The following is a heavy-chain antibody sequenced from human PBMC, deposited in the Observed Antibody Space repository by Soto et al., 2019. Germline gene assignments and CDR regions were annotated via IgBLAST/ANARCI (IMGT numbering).Heavy chain of an antibody. D-gene: IGHD3-16*02. CDR2: ISGSGGST. CDR3: AKVKVGKGVIGAFDY. CDR1: GFTFSSYA. Sequence: GGSLRLSCAASGFTFSSYAMSWVRQAPGKGLEWVSAISGSGGSTYYADSVKGRFTISRDNSKNTLYLQMNSLRAEDTAVYYCAKVKVGKGVIGAFDYWGQGTLVTSPQ. V-gene: IGHV3-23*01. J-gene: IGHJ4*02.